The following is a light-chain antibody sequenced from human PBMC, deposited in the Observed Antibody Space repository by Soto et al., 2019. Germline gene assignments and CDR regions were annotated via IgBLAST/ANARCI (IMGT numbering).Light chain of an antibody. J-gene: IGKJ1*01. CDR3: QKYNNWPRK. V-gene: IGKV3-15*01. CDR1: QSVGRN. CDR2: GAS. Sequence: ERLMTQSPATLSVSPCEGATLSCRASQSVGRNLAWYQQKPGQAPRLLIYGASTRATGIPARFSGSGSGTEFTLTISSLQSEDFAVYYCQKYNNWPRKFGQGTKVDIK.